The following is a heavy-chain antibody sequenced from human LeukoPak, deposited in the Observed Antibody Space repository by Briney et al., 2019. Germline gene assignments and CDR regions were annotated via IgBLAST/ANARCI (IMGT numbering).Heavy chain of an antibody. CDR3: ARYCSSTSCYDLVVDY. D-gene: IGHD2-2*01. CDR2: ISAYNGNT. CDR1: GYTFTSYG. J-gene: IGHJ4*02. Sequence: ASVKVSFKASGYTFTSYGISWVRQAPGQGLEWMGWISAYNGNTNYAQKLQGRVTMTTDTSTSTAYMELRSLRSDDTAVYYCARYCSSTSCYDLVVDYWGQGTLVTVSS. V-gene: IGHV1-18*01.